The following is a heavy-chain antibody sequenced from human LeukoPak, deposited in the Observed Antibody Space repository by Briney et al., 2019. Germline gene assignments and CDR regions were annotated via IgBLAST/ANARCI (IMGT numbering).Heavy chain of an antibody. J-gene: IGHJ6*02. Sequence: SETLSLTCTVPGGSISTYYWSWIRQPPGKGLEWIGWYLYYSGSTYYNPSLKSRVTISVDTSKNQFSLKLSSVTAADTAVYYCARVTVTRMDVWGQGTTVTVSS. D-gene: IGHD4-17*01. CDR3: ARVTVTRMDV. CDR1: GGSISTYY. CDR2: LYYSGST. V-gene: IGHV4-59*12.